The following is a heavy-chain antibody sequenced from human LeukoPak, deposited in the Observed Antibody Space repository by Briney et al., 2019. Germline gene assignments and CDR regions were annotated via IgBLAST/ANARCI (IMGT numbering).Heavy chain of an antibody. CDR1: GFTFSNYG. D-gene: IGHD3-10*01. Sequence: GRSLRLSCAASGFTFSNYGMHWVRQAPGKGLEWVAVIWYDGNNKNYADSVKGRFTISRENSKNTLYLQMNSLRAEDTAVYYCARNYGSGRGSDALDIWGQGTMVTVSS. CDR3: ARNYGSGRGSDALDI. J-gene: IGHJ3*02. V-gene: IGHV3-33*01. CDR2: IWYDGNNK.